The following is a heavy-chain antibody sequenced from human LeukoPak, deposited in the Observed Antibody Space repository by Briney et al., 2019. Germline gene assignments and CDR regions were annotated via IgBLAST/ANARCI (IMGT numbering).Heavy chain of an antibody. J-gene: IGHJ4*02. V-gene: IGHV3-23*01. CDR3: AKRTRHYFDY. Sequence: PGGSLRLSCAASGFTFNSYAMSWLRQAPGKGLEWFSAISGGGGSTYYAVSGKGRFTIPRDNSKNTLYLKMHTMRAEDTSVLYCAKRTRHYFDYGGQGTLLTVSS. CDR1: GFTFNSYA. D-gene: IGHD1-7*01. CDR2: ISGGGGST.